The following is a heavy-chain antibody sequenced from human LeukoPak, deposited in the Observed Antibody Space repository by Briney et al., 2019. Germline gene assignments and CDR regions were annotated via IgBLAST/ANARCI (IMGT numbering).Heavy chain of an antibody. CDR2: INPNSGGT. J-gene: IGHJ4*02. CDR3: ARVGGKRENWNLGY. CDR1: GYTFTGYY. D-gene: IGHD1-1*01. V-gene: IGHV1-2*02. Sequence: ASVTLSCTASGYTFTGYYMHWVRQAPGQGLEWIGWINPNSGGTNYAQMIQGRVTITRDPSIHPTYMVPGWRRSAAPAVYYWARVGGKRENWNLGYGSQGTLVTVS.